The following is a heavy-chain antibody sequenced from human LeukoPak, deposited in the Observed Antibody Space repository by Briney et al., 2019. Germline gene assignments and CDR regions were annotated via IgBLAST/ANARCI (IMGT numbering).Heavy chain of an antibody. J-gene: IGHJ6*02. CDR2: IYSGGST. Sequence: HPGGSLRLSCAASGFTVSSNYMGWVRQAPGKGLECVSVIYSGGSTYYADSVKGRFTISRDNSKNTLYLQMNSLRAEDTAVYYCASGSSGYDLDYYYGMDVWGQGTTVTVSS. CDR1: GFTVSSNY. D-gene: IGHD5-12*01. V-gene: IGHV3-66*01. CDR3: ASGSSGYDLDYYYGMDV.